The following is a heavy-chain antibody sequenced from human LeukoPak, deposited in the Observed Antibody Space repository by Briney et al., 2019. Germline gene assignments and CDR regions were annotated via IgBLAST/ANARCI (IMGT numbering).Heavy chain of an antibody. D-gene: IGHD3-9*01. J-gene: IGHJ4*02. Sequence: SETLSLTCTVSGGSISSYFWGWIRQPPGKGLEWIGYIYYTGSTNYNPSLRSRVTISVDTSKNLFSLKLSSVTAADTAVYYCARLTKYDDTWYADHWGQGTLVIVSS. V-gene: IGHV4-59*08. CDR3: ARLTKYDDTWYADH. CDR2: IYYTGST. CDR1: GGSISSYF.